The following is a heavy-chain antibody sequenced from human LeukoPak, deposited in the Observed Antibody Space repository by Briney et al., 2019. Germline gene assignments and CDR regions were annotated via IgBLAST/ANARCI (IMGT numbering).Heavy chain of an antibody. Sequence: AGSLRLSCAASGFTFSGSTMNWVRQAPGKGLEWVSFISTSSSYIYYADSVRGRFTISRDNAKNSLYLQVNSLRAEDTAVYYCARQQWLDGAYYFDYWGQGTLVTVSS. V-gene: IGHV3-21*01. D-gene: IGHD6-19*01. J-gene: IGHJ4*02. CDR2: ISTSSSYI. CDR1: GFTFSGST. CDR3: ARQQWLDGAYYFDY.